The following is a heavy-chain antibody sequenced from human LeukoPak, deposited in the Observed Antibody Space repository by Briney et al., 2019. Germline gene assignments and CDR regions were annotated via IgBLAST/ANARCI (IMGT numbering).Heavy chain of an antibody. CDR1: GGSISSYY. D-gene: IGHD2-2*01. CDR3: AGLKCISTTCPSRYVMDV. J-gene: IGHJ6*02. V-gene: IGHV4-59*03. Sequence: PSETLSLTCSVSGGSISSYYWSWIRQPPGKGLEYAGYIYYSGSTNYNPSLKSRVTISVDTSKDQSSLNLTSVTAADTAVYYCAGLKCISTTCPSRYVMDVWGQGTTITVSS. CDR2: IYYSGST.